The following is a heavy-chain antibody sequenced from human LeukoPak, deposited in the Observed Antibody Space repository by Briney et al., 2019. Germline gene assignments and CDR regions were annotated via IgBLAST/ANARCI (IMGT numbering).Heavy chain of an antibody. V-gene: IGHV3-30-3*01. J-gene: IGHJ4*02. CDR2: ISYDGSNK. CDR3: ARDWKYRKWELQGGGDY. Sequence: GGSLRLSCAASGFTFSSYAMHWGRQAPGKGLGWEAVISYDGSNKYYADSVKGRVTISRDNSKNTLDLQMNSLRAEDTAVYYGARDWKYRKWELQGGGDYWGQGTLVTVSS. CDR1: GFTFSSYA. D-gene: IGHD1-26*01.